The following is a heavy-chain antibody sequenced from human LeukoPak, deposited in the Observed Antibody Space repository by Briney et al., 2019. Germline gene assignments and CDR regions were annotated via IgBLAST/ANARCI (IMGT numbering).Heavy chain of an antibody. V-gene: IGHV3-53*01. D-gene: IGHD4-17*01. CDR3: ARDTGPAAVDY. CDR2: IYSGGST. CDR1: GFTVSNNY. J-gene: IGHJ4*02. Sequence: VGSLRLSCAASGFTVSNNYMSWVRQAPGKGLEWVSVIYSGGSTYYADSVKGRFTISRDNSKNTLYLQMNSLRAEDTAVYYCARDTGPAAVDYWGQGTLVTVSS.